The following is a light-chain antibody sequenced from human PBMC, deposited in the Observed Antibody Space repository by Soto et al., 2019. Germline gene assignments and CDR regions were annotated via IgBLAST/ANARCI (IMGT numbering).Light chain of an antibody. CDR1: QRVSSH. CDR2: DAS. J-gene: IGKJ4*01. CDR3: QQRSDWPLL. V-gene: IGKV3-11*01. Sequence: EIVLTQSPATLSLSPGERATLSCRASQRVSSHLTWYQHIPGQAPRLLIYDASTRANGIPARFSGSGSGTDFTLTISSLEPEDSAVYYCQQRSDWPLLFGGGTRVEIK.